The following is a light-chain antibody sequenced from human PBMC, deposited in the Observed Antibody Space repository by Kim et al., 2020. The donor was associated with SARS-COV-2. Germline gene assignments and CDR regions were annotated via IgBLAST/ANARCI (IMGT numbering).Light chain of an antibody. CDR2: KDS. CDR3: QSADSSGTYVV. V-gene: IGLV3-25*03. Sequence: SPGQTARITCSGDALPKQYAYWYQQKPGQAPVLVIYKDSERPSGIPERLSGSSSGTTVTLTISGVQAEDEADYYCQSADSSGTYVVFGGGTQLTVL. J-gene: IGLJ2*01. CDR1: ALPKQY.